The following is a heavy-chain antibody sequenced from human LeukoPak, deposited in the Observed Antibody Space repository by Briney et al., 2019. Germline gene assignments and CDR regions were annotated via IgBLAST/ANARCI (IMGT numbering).Heavy chain of an antibody. CDR1: GGSISSGGYY. V-gene: IGHV4-39*01. Sequence: PSETLSLTCTVSGGSISSGGYYWGWIRQPPGKGLERIRSIYYSGSTYYNPSLKSRVTISVDTSKNQFSLKLTSVTAADAPVYYCARQYSSGWPWFDPWGQGTLVTVSS. J-gene: IGHJ5*02. CDR2: IYYSGST. D-gene: IGHD6-19*01. CDR3: ARQYSSGWPWFDP.